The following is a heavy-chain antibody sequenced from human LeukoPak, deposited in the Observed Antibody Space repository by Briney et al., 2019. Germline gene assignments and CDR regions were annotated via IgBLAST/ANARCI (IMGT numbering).Heavy chain of an antibody. V-gene: IGHV3-49*04. CDR2: SRSKAYGGTT. CDR1: GFTFSSYR. J-gene: IGHJ4*02. D-gene: IGHD1-26*01. Sequence: GGSLRLSCAASGFTFSSYRMNWVRQAPGKGLEWVGFSRSKAYGGTTEYAASVKGRFTISREDSKSIAYLQMNSLKTEDTAVYYCTRDRTVGAKGGSYFDYWGQGTLVTVSS. CDR3: TRDRTVGAKGGSYFDY.